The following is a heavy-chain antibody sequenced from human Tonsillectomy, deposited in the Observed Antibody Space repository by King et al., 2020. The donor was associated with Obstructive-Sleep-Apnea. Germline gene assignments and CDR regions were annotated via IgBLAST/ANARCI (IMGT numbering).Heavy chain of an antibody. J-gene: IGHJ4*02. D-gene: IGHD1-26*01. V-gene: IGHV4-59*08. CDR3: ARHFRVPGSGTYSFFDY. CDR1: GGSISSNY. Sequence: VQLQESGPGLVKPSETLSLTCTVSGGSISSNYWSWLRQPPGKGLEWIGYIYYTGSTNYNPSLKSRVTISVDTFKNHFSLKLSSVTAADTAVYYCARHFRVPGSGTYSFFDYWGQGTLVPVSS. CDR2: IYYTGST.